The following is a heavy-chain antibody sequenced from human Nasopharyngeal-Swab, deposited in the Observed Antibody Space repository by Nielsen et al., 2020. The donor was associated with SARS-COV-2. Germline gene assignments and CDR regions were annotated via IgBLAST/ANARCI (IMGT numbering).Heavy chain of an antibody. D-gene: IGHD6-19*01. CDR3: AHSRGIAVADTYQTGFDY. Sequence: SGPTLVKPTQTLTLTCTFSGFSLSTSGVGVGWIRQPPGKALEWLALIYWDDDKRYSPSLKSRLTITKDTSKNQVVLTMTNMDPVDTATYYCAHSRGIAVADTYQTGFDYWGQGTLVTVSS. CDR2: IYWDDDK. CDR1: GFSLSTSGVG. J-gene: IGHJ4*02. V-gene: IGHV2-5*02.